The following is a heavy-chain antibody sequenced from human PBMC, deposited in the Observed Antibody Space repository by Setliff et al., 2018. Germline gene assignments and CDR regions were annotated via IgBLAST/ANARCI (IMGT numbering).Heavy chain of an antibody. D-gene: IGHD2-15*01. CDR3: ARALRGYCSGGSCYHWFDP. CDR1: GFTFSSYA. J-gene: IGHJ5*02. CDR2: ISGSVGST. Sequence: GGSLRLSCAASGFTFSSYAMSWVRHAPGKGLEWVSAISGSVGSTSYADSVKGRFTISRYNSKNTLYLQMNSLRAADTAVYYGARALRGYCSGGSCYHWFDPWGQGTLVTVSS. V-gene: IGHV3-23*01.